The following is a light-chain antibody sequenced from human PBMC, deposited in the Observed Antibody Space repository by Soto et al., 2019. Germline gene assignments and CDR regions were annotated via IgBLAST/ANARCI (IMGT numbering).Light chain of an antibody. V-gene: IGKV1-39*01. CDR3: QQSYSTPLT. Sequence: DIQMTQSPSSLSASVGDRVTITCRASQTIDKYLNWYQEKPGKAPKLLIYTTSTLQSEVPSRFSVSGSETDFTLTISSLQPEDFATYYCQQSYSTPLTFGGGTKVEIK. J-gene: IGKJ4*01. CDR2: TTS. CDR1: QTIDKY.